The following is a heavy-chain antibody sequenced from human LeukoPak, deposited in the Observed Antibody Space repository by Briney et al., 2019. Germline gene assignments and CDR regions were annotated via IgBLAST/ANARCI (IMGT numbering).Heavy chain of an antibody. D-gene: IGHD1-26*01. Sequence: PSETLSLTCTVSGGSISSSSYYWSWIRQPPGKGLEWIGYIYYSGITNYNPSLKSRVTISIDTSKNQFSLKLSSVTAADTAVYYCASGRPLGFDYWGQGTLVTVSS. CDR3: ASGRPLGFDY. V-gene: IGHV4-61*01. CDR1: GGSISSSSYY. J-gene: IGHJ4*02. CDR2: IYYSGIT.